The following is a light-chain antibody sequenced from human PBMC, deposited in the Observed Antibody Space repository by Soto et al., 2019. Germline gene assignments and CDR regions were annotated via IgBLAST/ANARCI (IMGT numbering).Light chain of an antibody. Sequence: QSALTQPPSASGSPGQSVTISCTGTSSDVGGYNYVSWYQQHPGKAPKLMVYEVTKRPSGVPDRFSGSKSGNTASLTVSGLQADDEADYYCSSRACSAPYVFGTGTKLTVL. CDR3: SSRACSAPYV. V-gene: IGLV2-8*01. CDR1: SSDVGGYNY. J-gene: IGLJ1*01. CDR2: EVT.